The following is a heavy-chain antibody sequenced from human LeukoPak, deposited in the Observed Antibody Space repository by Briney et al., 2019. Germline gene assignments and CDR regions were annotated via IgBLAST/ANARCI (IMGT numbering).Heavy chain of an antibody. Sequence: GGSLRLSCEASGFTFGDYWMTWVRQAPGKGLEGVANIKQDGSENHYVDSVKGRLTISRDNAKNSLYLQMNSLRAEDTAVYYCATYWRHFDWLLSDIWGLGTMVTVSS. CDR1: GFTFGDYW. D-gene: IGHD3-9*01. J-gene: IGHJ3*02. CDR2: IKQDGSEN. CDR3: ATYWRHFDWLLSDI. V-gene: IGHV3-7*05.